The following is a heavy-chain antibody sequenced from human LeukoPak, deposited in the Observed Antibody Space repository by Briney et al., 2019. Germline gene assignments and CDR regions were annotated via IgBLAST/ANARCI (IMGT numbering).Heavy chain of an antibody. J-gene: IGHJ4*02. CDR1: GGTFSNYV. CDR3: TRGYYDSSGPDY. CDR2: VIPVFSTT. D-gene: IGHD3-22*01. V-gene: IGHV1-69*06. Sequence: ASVKVCCKASGGTFSNYVFSWMRQAPGQGLEWMGGVIPVFSTTNYAQKFLGRVTITADTSTSTAYMELGSLRFEDTAMYYCTRGYYDSSGPDYWGQGTLVTVSS.